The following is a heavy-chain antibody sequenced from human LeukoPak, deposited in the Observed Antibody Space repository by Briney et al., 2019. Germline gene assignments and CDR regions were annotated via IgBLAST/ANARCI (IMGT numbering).Heavy chain of an antibody. D-gene: IGHD3-22*01. Sequence: GGSLRLSCAASGFTFSSYWMHWVRQAPGRGLVWVSRINPDGTSTSYADSVKGRFTISRDNAKNTLYLQMNSLRAEDTAVYYCAKDRMVIFRYYFDYWGQGTLVTVSS. CDR2: INPDGTST. V-gene: IGHV3-74*01. J-gene: IGHJ4*02. CDR1: GFTFSSYW. CDR3: AKDRMVIFRYYFDY.